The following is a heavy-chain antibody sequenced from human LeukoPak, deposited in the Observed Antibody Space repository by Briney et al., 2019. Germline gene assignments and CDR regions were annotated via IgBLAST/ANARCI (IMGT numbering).Heavy chain of an antibody. CDR1: GGTFSSYA. V-gene: IGHV1-69*01. J-gene: IGHJ4*02. D-gene: IGHD6-19*01. CDR2: IIPIFGTA. CDR3: ARDGVDREAVAGLLLDAD. Sequence: SVKVPCKASGGTFSSYAISWVRQAPGQGLEWMGGIIPIFGTANYAQKFQGRVTVTADESTSTAYMELSSLRSEDTAVYYCARDGVDREAVAGLLLDADWGQGTLVTVSS.